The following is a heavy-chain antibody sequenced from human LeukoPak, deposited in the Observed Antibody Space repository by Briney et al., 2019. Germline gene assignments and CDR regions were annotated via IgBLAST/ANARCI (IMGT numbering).Heavy chain of an antibody. CDR3: AKLIWNYPVWHFDY. V-gene: IGHV3-23*01. CDR2: IRGSGGST. D-gene: IGHD1-7*01. Sequence: GGSLRLSCAASGFTFSSYAMSWVRQAPGKGLEWVSTIRGSGGSTYYADSVTGRFIISRDISKNTLYLQMNSLRAEDTAVYYCAKLIWNYPVWHFDYWGQGTLVTVSS. J-gene: IGHJ4*02. CDR1: GFTFSSYA.